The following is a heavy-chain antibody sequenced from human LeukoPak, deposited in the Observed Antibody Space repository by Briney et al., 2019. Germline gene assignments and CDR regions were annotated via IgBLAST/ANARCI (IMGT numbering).Heavy chain of an antibody. Sequence: GGSLRLSCAASEFPFSSQWMHWVRQAPAKGLVWVARLSGDGSTTRHADSVKGRFTISRDNAKSTLYLQMDSLRVEDTALYYCARGIASSRSVAIDLWGRGTLVTVSS. CDR3: ARGIASSRSVAIDL. CDR1: EFPFSSQW. V-gene: IGHV3-74*01. J-gene: IGHJ4*02. D-gene: IGHD6-13*01. CDR2: LSGDGSTT.